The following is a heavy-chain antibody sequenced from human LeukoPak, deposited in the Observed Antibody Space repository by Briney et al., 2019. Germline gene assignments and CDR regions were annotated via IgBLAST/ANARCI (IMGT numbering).Heavy chain of an antibody. CDR3: AGENAAYFDY. CDR1: GGSISSGDYY. D-gene: IGHD6-25*01. CDR2: IYYSGST. Sequence: SETLSLICTVSGGSISSGDYYWSWIRQPPGKGLEWIGYIYYSGSTNYNPSLKSRVTISVDTSKNQFSLKLSSVTAADTAVYYCAGENAAYFDYWGQGTLVTVSS. J-gene: IGHJ4*02. V-gene: IGHV4-30-4*01.